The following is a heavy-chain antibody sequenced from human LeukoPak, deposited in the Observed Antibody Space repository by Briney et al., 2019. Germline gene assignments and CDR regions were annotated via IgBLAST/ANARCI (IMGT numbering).Heavy chain of an antibody. Sequence: PGGSLRLSCAASGFTFSSYSMNWVRQAPGKGLEWVSSISSSSSYIYYADSVKGRFTISRDNAKNSLYLQMNSLRAEDTAVYYCASYCSSTSCYYGNYGMDVWGQGTTVTVSS. CDR1: GFTFSSYS. J-gene: IGHJ6*02. CDR2: ISSSSSYI. V-gene: IGHV3-21*01. CDR3: ASYCSSTSCYYGNYGMDV. D-gene: IGHD2-2*01.